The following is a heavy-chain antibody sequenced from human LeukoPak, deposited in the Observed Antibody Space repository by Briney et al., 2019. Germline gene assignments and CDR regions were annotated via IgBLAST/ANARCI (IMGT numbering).Heavy chain of an antibody. CDR1: GGSISSSNW. Sequence: PSGTLSLTCAVSGGSISSSNWWSWVRPPPGKVLEWIGEIYHSGSTNYNPSLKSRVTISVDKSKNQFSLKLSSVTAADTAVYYCARATRRIAAAGNFDYWGQGTLVTVSS. D-gene: IGHD6-13*01. J-gene: IGHJ4*02. CDR3: ARATRRIAAAGNFDY. V-gene: IGHV4-4*02. CDR2: IYHSGST.